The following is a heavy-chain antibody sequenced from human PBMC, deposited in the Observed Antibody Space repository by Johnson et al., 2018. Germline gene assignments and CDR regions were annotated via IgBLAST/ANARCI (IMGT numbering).Heavy chain of an antibody. CDR1: GLTFSDSY. CDR3: GRVLGLEGVTEACDI. CDR2: ISSSGRFI. Sequence: QVQLQESGGGLAKPGRSLRLSCAASGLTFSDSYMSWIRQAPGKGLEWISSISSSGRFIYYADSVKGRFTTSRDNANNSLYLQMNSLRAEDTAVYYCGRVLGLEGVTEACDIWGHGTMGTVSS. D-gene: IGHD3-16*01. J-gene: IGHJ3*02. V-gene: IGHV3-11*04.